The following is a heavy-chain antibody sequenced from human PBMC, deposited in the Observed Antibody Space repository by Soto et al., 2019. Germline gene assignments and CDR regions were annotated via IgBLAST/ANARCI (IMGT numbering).Heavy chain of an antibody. D-gene: IGHD3-3*01. CDR1: GGSISSSSYY. Sequence: SETLSLTCTVSGGSISSSSYYWGWIRQPPGKGLEWIGSIYYSGSTYYNPSLKSRVTMSVDTSKNQFSLKLSSMTAADTAVYYCARHRGSYYDFWSGDRDAFDIWGQGTMVTVSS. J-gene: IGHJ3*02. CDR2: IYYSGST. V-gene: IGHV4-39*01. CDR3: ARHRGSYYDFWSGDRDAFDI.